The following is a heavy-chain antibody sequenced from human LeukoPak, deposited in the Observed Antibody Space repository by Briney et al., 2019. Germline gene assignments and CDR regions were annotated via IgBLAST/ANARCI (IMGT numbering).Heavy chain of an antibody. Sequence: PGRSLGLSCAASGFPFSSYGMHWVRQAPGKGLEWVAVLWYDGSNKYYADSVKGRFTISRDNSKNTLYLQMNSLRAEDTAVYYCARGLEHPAAGGFDYWGQGTLVTVSS. D-gene: IGHD6-25*01. V-gene: IGHV3-33*01. J-gene: IGHJ4*02. CDR3: ARGLEHPAAGGFDY. CDR2: LWYDGSNK. CDR1: GFPFSSYG.